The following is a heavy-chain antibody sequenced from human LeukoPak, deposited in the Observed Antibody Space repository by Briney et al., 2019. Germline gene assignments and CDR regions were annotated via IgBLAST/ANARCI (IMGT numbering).Heavy chain of an antibody. V-gene: IGHV3-11*01. Sequence: TGGSLRLSCAASGFTFRNAWMSWVRQAPGKGLEWVSTISDSGGMTYYADSVKGRFTISRDNAKNSLYLQMNSLRAEDTAVYYCARGPLMTTVTIDYWGQGTLVTVSS. CDR2: ISDSGGMT. CDR3: ARGPLMTTVTIDY. J-gene: IGHJ4*02. CDR1: GFTFRNAW. D-gene: IGHD4-11*01.